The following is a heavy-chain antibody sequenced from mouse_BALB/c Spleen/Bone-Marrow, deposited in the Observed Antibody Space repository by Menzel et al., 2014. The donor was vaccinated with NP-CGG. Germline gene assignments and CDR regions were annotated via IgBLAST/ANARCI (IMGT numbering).Heavy chain of an antibody. J-gene: IGHJ2*01. D-gene: IGHD2-2*01. CDR3: ARRGNGYDFDY. V-gene: IGHV2-9*02. CDR1: GFSLTSYG. CDR2: IWAGGST. Sequence: QVQLQQSGPGLVPPSQHLSITCTVSGFSLTSYGLHWVRQPPGKGLEWLGVIWAGGSTNYNSALMSRLSISKDNSKSQVFLKMNSLQTDDTAIYYCARRGNGYDFDYWGQGTTLTVSS.